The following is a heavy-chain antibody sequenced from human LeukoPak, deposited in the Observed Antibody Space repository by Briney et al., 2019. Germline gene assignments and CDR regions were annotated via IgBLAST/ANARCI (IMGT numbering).Heavy chain of an antibody. Sequence: KSSETLSLTCTVSGGSISSYYWSWIRQPPGKGLEWIGCIYYTRSTHYNPSLKSRVTISVDTSKNQFSLKLSSVTAADTAVYYCARVRYSDTLTGYYGDGYIDYWGQGTLVTVSS. D-gene: IGHD3-9*01. CDR1: GGSISSYY. V-gene: IGHV4-59*01. J-gene: IGHJ4*02. CDR2: IYYTRST. CDR3: ARVRYSDTLTGYYGDGYIDY.